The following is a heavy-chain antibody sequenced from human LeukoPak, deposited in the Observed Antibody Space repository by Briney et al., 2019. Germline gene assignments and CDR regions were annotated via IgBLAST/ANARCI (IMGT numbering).Heavy chain of an antibody. J-gene: IGHJ4*02. CDR3: ARVAEYSYGPLFY. V-gene: IGHV1-2*04. CDR2: INPNSGGT. CDR1: GYTFTAYY. D-gene: IGHD5-18*01. Sequence: GASVKVSCKASGYTFTAYYIHWIRQEPGQGLEWMGWINPNSGGTNYAQKFQGWVTMTRDTSISTAYMELSRLRSDDTAVYYCARVAEYSYGPLFYRGQGTLVTVSS.